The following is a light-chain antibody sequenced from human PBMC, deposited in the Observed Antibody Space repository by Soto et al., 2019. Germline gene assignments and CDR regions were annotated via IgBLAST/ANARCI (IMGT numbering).Light chain of an antibody. V-gene: IGKV3-20*01. CDR3: QQYGNSPST. CDR2: GAS. J-gene: IGKJ1*01. CDR1: QSVSSSY. Sequence: EIVLTQSPGTLSLSPGERATLSCRASQSVSSSYLVWHQQKPGQAPRLLIYGASSRATGIPDRFSGSGSGTDFTLTISRLEPEDFAVYYCQQYGNSPSTFGQGTKVDI.